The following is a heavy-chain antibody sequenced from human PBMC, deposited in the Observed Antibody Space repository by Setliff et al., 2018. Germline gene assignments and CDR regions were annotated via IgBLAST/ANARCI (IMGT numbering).Heavy chain of an antibody. V-gene: IGHV4-39*01. J-gene: IGHJ4*02. CDR2: IFYSGRT. Sequence: SGPTLVNPTQTLTLTCTFSGFSLSTYAVGVGWIRQPPGKGLEWIGSIFYSGRTFYNPSLKSRVTISVDTSKNQFSLKLRSVTAADTAVYYCARTGTYRYFDYWGQGALVTVSS. CDR3: ARTGTYRYFDY. CDR1: GFSLSTYAVG. D-gene: IGHD1-1*01.